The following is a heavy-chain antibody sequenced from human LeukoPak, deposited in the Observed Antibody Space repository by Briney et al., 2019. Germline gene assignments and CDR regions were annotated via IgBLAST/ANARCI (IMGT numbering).Heavy chain of an antibody. CDR2: ISSSSSTI. CDR1: GFTFSSYS. V-gene: IGHV3-48*02. CDR3: ARDSCLGSSSTSCSPFDY. D-gene: IGHD2-2*01. Sequence: PGGSLRLSCAASGFTFSSYSMNWVRQAPGKGLEWVSYISSSSSTIYYADSVKGRFTISRDNAKNSLYLQMNSLRDEDTAVYYCARDSCLGSSSTSCSPFDYWGQGTLVTVSS. J-gene: IGHJ4*02.